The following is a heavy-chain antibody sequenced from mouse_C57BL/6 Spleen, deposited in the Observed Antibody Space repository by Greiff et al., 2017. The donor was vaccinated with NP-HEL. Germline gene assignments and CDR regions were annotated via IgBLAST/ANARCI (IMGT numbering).Heavy chain of an antibody. CDR2: INPNNGGT. J-gene: IGHJ3*01. Sequence: EVQLVESGPELVKPGASVKMSCKASGYTFTDYNMHWVKQSHGKSLEWIGYINPNNGGTSYNQKFKGKATLTVNKSSSTAYMELRSLTSEDSAVYYCARGLIYYDYDRFAYWGQGTLVTVSA. V-gene: IGHV1-22*01. CDR1: GYTFTDYN. CDR3: ARGLIYYDYDRFAY. D-gene: IGHD2-4*01.